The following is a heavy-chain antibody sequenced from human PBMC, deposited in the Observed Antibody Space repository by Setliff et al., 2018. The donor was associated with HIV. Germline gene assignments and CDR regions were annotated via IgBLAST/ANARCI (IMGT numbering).Heavy chain of an antibody. CDR1: GYSFSSYG. V-gene: IGHV1-3*01. CDR2: LNAGNGDT. CDR3: AKEAKRVGDSQNYYES. Sequence: ASVKVSCKASGYSFSSYGISWVRQAPGQRLEWMGWLNAGNGDTKYSQNFQDRVAITRDTSASTAYMELSSLTFEDTTVYYCAKEAKRVGDSQNYYESWGQGTLVTVSS. D-gene: IGHD1-26*01. J-gene: IGHJ4*02.